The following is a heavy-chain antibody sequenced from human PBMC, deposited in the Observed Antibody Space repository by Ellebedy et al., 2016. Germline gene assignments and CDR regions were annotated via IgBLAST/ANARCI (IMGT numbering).Heavy chain of an antibody. Sequence: GESLKISXAASGFTFSSYAMHWVRQAPGKGLEWVAVISYDGSNKYYADSVKGRFTISRDNSKNTLYLQMNSLRAEDTAVYYCARAQGRFDAFDIWGQGTMVTVSS. CDR1: GFTFSSYA. J-gene: IGHJ3*02. V-gene: IGHV3-30-3*01. CDR3: ARAQGRFDAFDI. D-gene: IGHD2-15*01. CDR2: ISYDGSNK.